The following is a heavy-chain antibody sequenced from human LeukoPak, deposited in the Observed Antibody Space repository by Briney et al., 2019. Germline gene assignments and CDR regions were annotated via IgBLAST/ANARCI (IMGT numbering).Heavy chain of an antibody. CDR3: ARHPPQYCSGTSCYDY. D-gene: IGHD2-2*01. CDR2: IYHTGST. Sequence: SETLSLTCAVSGYSISSGYYWGWVRQPPGKGLEWIGTIYHTGSTHYNPSLKSRVTILVETSKNQFSLKMSSVTAADTAVYYCARHPPQYCSGTSCYDYWGQGTLVTVSS. CDR1: GYSISSGYY. J-gene: IGHJ4*02. V-gene: IGHV4-38-2*01.